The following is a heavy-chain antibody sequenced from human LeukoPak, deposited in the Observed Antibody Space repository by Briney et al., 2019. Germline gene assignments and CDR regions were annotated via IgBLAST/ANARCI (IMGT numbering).Heavy chain of an antibody. CDR2: INWNGGST. CDR1: GFTFDDYG. J-gene: IGHJ6*03. V-gene: IGHV3-20*04. Sequence: GGSLRLSCAASGFTFDDYGMSWVRQAPGKGLEWVSGINWNGGSTGYADSVKGRFTISRDNAKNSLYLQMDSLRAEDTALYYCARAITYYDFWSGYYPYYYYYMDVWGKGTTVTVSS. CDR3: ARAITYYDFWSGYYPYYYYYMDV. D-gene: IGHD3-3*01.